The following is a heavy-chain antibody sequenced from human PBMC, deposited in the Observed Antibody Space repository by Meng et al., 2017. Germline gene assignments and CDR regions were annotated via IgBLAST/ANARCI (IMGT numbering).Heavy chain of an antibody. V-gene: IGHV4-31*01. Sequence: QGGLQESGPRLVKPLTTLSLTCTFFGCSISSGGYYRSWIRQHPGKGLEWIGYIYYRGSTYYNPSLKSLVTISVDPSKNQFSLKLSSVTAADTAVYYCARVTSSYYFDYWGQGTLVTVSS. D-gene: IGHD2/OR15-2a*01. J-gene: IGHJ4*02. CDR1: GCSISSGGYY. CDR2: IYYRGST. CDR3: ARVTSSYYFDY.